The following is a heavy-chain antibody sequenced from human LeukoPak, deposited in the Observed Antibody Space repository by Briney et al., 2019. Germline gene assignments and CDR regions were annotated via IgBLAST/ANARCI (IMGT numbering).Heavy chain of an antibody. CDR2: INSEGSTI. V-gene: IGHV3-74*01. D-gene: IGHD6-25*01. J-gene: IGHJ4*02. Sequence: GGSLRLSCAGSGITFSTYWMHWVRQAPGKGLVWVSRINSEGSTISYADSVKGRFTISRDNAKNTLYLQMISLTAEDTAVYYCARQASSNGYFDLDYWGQGTLVTVSS. CDR3: ARQASSNGYFDLDY. CDR1: GITFSTYW.